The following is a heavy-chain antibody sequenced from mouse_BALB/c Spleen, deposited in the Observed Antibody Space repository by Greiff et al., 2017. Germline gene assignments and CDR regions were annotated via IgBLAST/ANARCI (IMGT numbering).Heavy chain of an antibody. J-gene: IGHJ4*01. V-gene: IGHV5-4*02. Sequence: EVHLVESGGGLVKPGGSLKLSCAASGFTFSDYYMYWVRQTPEKRLEWVATISDGGSYTYYPDSVKGRFTISRDNAKNNLYLQMSSLKSEDTAMYYCARDKTARATDAMDYWGQGTSVTVSS. D-gene: IGHD3-2*01. CDR1: GFTFSDYY. CDR3: ARDKTARATDAMDY. CDR2: ISDGGSYT.